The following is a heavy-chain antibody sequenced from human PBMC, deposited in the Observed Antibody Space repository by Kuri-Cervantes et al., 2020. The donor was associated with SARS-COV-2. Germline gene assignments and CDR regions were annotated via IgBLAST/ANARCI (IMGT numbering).Heavy chain of an antibody. CDR3: ARVSWFGELLRNYYYGMDV. Sequence: GESLKISCKGSGYSFTSYWIGWVRQMPGKGLEWMGIIYPGDSDTRYSPSFQGQVTISADKSISTAYLQWSSLKASDTAMYYCARVSWFGELLRNYYYGMDVWGQGTTVTVSS. CDR1: GYSFTSYW. CDR2: IYPGDSDT. J-gene: IGHJ6*02. V-gene: IGHV5-51*01. D-gene: IGHD3-10*01.